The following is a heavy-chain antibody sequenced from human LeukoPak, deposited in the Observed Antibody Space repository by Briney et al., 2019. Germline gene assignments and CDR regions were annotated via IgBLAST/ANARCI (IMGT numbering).Heavy chain of an antibody. V-gene: IGHV3-23*01. CDR3: AKDFRHVLRFLEWLLQAIDY. D-gene: IGHD3-3*01. CDR2: VSGSGGST. J-gene: IGHJ4*02. Sequence: GGSLRLFCAASGLTFSSYAMSWVPQAPGKGLESVSAVSGSGGSTYYADSVKRRFTISRDNSKNTLYLQMNSLRDEDTPVYYCAKDFRHVLRFLEWLLQAIDYWGQGTVVTVSS. CDR1: GLTFSSYA.